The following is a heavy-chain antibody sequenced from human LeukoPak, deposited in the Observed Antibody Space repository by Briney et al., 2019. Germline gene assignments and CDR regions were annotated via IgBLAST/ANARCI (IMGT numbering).Heavy chain of an antibody. D-gene: IGHD3-22*01. Sequence: PSETLSLTCTVSGGSISSYYWSWIRQPPGKGLEWIGYIYYSGSTNYNPSLKSRVTISVDTSKNQFSLKLSSVTAADTAVYYCARTDSSGYYPHDAFDIWGQGTMVTVSS. J-gene: IGHJ3*02. V-gene: IGHV4-59*01. CDR2: IYYSGST. CDR1: GGSISSYY. CDR3: ARTDSSGYYPHDAFDI.